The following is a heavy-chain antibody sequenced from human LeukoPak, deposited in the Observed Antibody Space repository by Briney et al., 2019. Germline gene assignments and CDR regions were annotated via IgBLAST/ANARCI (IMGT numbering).Heavy chain of an antibody. CDR1: GFTLRFYN. V-gene: IGHV3-21*01. CDR3: ARRRAIVGENTGLDS. D-gene: IGHD1-26*01. J-gene: IGHJ4*02. Sequence: GGSLRLSCVASGFTLRFYNMNWVRQAPGKGLEWVSSISSTSNYIYYTDSVKGRFTVSRDNAKNSLYLQMSSLRGDDTAIYYCARRRAIVGENTGLDSWGQGSQVIVSS. CDR2: ISSTSNYI.